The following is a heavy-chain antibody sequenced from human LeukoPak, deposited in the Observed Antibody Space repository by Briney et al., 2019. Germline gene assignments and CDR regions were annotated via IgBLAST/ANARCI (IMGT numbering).Heavy chain of an antibody. J-gene: IGHJ3*02. CDR3: ARGLYSSGWYYAFDI. V-gene: IGHV3-21*04. D-gene: IGHD6-19*01. Sequence: PGGSLRLSCAASGFTFSSYSMNRVRQAPGKGLEWVSSISSSSSYIYYADSVKGRFTISRDNAKNSLYLQMNSLRAEDTALYYCARGLYSSGWYYAFDIWGQGTMVTVSS. CDR2: ISSSSSYI. CDR1: GFTFSSYS.